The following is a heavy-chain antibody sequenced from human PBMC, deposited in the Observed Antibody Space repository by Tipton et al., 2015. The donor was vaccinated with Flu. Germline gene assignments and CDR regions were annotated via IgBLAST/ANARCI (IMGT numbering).Heavy chain of an antibody. V-gene: IGHV4-34*01. CDR1: GRSFSGYY. Sequence: TLSLTCAVYGRSFSGYYWSWIRQPPGKGPEWIGEINHSGRTNYNPSLKSRVTISADTSKNQFFLTLNSVTAADTAVYYCATKFANWGVWEPRDYWGQGTLVTVSS. J-gene: IGHJ4*02. CDR2: INHSGRT. D-gene: IGHD7-27*01. CDR3: ATKFANWGVWEPRDY.